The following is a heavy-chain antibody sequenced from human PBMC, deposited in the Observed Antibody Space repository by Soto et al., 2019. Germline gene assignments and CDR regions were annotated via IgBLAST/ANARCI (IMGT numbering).Heavy chain of an antibody. Sequence: GASVKVSCKASGGTFSSYAISWVRQAPGQGLEWMGGIIPIFGTANYAQKFQGRVTITADESTSTAYMELSSLRSEDTAVYYCARAEGMVRGVNITTPVYYDYWGQGTLVTVSS. V-gene: IGHV1-69*13. CDR2: IIPIFGTA. CDR1: GGTFSSYA. D-gene: IGHD3-10*01. J-gene: IGHJ4*02. CDR3: ARAEGMVRGVNITTPVYYDY.